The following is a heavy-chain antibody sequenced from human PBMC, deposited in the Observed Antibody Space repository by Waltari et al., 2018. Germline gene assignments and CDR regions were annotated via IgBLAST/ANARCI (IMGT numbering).Heavy chain of an antibody. J-gene: IGHJ3*02. Sequence: QVQLQESGPGLVKPSETLSLTCTVSGGSISSYYWSWIRQPAGKGLEWIGRIYTSGSTNYNPSLKSRVTMSVDTSKNQFALKLSSVTAADTAVYYCARDGVDYYGSGSPLAFDIWGQGTMVTVSS. CDR3: ARDGVDYYGSGSPLAFDI. CDR1: GGSISSYY. D-gene: IGHD3-10*01. V-gene: IGHV4-4*07. CDR2: IYTSGST.